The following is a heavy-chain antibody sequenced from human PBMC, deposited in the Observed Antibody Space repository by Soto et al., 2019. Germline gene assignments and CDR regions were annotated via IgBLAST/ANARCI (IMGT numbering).Heavy chain of an antibody. Sequence: GGSLRLSCAASGFTFSSYWMSWVRQAPGKGLEWVANIKQDGSEKYYVDSVKGRFTISRDNAKNSLYLQMNSLRAEDTAVYYCARVGDSSSWYYVPGIVDYWGQGTLVTVSS. V-gene: IGHV3-7*05. CDR2: IKQDGSEK. CDR3: ARVGDSSSWYYVPGIVDY. J-gene: IGHJ4*02. CDR1: GFTFSSYW. D-gene: IGHD6-13*01.